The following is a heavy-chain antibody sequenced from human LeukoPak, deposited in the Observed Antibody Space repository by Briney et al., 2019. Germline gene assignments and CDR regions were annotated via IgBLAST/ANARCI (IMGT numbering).Heavy chain of an antibody. CDR2: ISAYNGNT. V-gene: IGHV1-18*01. CDR3: ARDLEYYDILTDHALDWFDP. J-gene: IGHJ5*02. D-gene: IGHD3-9*01. CDR1: GYTFTSYG. Sequence: ASVKVSCKASGYTFTSYGISWVRQAPGQGLEWMGWISAYNGNTNYAQKLRGRVTMTTDTSTSTAYMELRSLRSDDTAVYYCARDLEYYDILTDHALDWFDPWGQGTLVTVSS.